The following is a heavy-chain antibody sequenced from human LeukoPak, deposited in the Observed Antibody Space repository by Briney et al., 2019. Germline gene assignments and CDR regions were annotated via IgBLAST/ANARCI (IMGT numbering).Heavy chain of an antibody. CDR3: AAGVVVPPRDSYAFDI. V-gene: IGHV5-51*01. J-gene: IGHJ3*02. Sequence: GESLKISCKGSGYNFTNYWIGWVRQMPGKGLEWMGIIYPGDSYTRYSPSFQGQVTISADKSISTAYLQWSSLKASDTAMYYCAAGVVVPPRDSYAFDIWGQGTMVTVSS. CDR1: GYNFTNYW. CDR2: IYPGDSYT. D-gene: IGHD2-2*01.